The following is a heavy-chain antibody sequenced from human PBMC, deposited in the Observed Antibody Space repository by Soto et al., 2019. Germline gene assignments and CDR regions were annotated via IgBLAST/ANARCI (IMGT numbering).Heavy chain of an antibody. CDR3: TTDDADRCFFQAEDGIRDLCTVSAFLLNRSSDL. V-gene: IGHV3-15*01. J-gene: IGHJ2*01. CDR2: IKSKTDGGTT. D-gene: IGHD2-15*01. Sequence: NGLEWVGRIKSKTDGGTTDYAAPVKGRFTLSRYDSKNTLYLQMNSLKTEDIAVYYCTTDDADRCFFQAEDGIRDLCTVSAFLLNRSSDL.